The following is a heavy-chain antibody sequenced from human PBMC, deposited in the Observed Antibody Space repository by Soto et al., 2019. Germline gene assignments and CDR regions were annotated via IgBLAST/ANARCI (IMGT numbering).Heavy chain of an antibody. CDR1: GFTVSSNY. J-gene: IGHJ4*02. Sequence: EVQLVESGGGLVQPGGSLRLSCAASGFTVSSNYMNWVRQAPGKGLEWVSAIYSGANTNYADSVKGRFTISRDNSKNTLLLQMNNLRVEDTSVYYCARARAVPGNSPADYWGQGTLVTVSS. CDR2: IYSGANT. V-gene: IGHV3-66*01. D-gene: IGHD6-19*01. CDR3: ARARAVPGNSPADY.